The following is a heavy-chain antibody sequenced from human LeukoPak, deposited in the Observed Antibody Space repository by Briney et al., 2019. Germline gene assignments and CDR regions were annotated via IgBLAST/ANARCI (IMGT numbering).Heavy chain of an antibody. Sequence: SETLSLTCAVSGGSIGSYYWSWIRQPPGKGLEWIGYIYYSGSTNYNPSLKSRVTISVDTSKNQFSLKLSSVTAADTAVYYCARRGYDILTGSGWFDPWGQGTLVTVSS. CDR3: ARRGYDILTGSGWFDP. CDR2: IYYSGST. V-gene: IGHV4-59*08. J-gene: IGHJ5*02. D-gene: IGHD3-9*01. CDR1: GGSIGSYY.